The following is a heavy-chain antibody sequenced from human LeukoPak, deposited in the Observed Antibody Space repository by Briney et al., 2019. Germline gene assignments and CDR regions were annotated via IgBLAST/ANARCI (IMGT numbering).Heavy chain of an antibody. D-gene: IGHD3-10*01. CDR2: IYYSGST. V-gene: IGHV4-59*08. CDR1: GGSISRYY. J-gene: IGHJ4*02. Sequence: SETLSLTCTVSGGSISRYYWSWIRQPPGKGLEWIGYIYYSGSTYYNSSLESRVTISVDTSKNLFFLKLSSVTAADTAVYYCARDAAFGPMDYWGQGTLVTVSS. CDR3: ARDAAFGPMDY.